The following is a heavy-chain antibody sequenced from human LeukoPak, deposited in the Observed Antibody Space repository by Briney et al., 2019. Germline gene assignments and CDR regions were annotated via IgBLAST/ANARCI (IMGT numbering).Heavy chain of an antibody. CDR2: IKEDGSEK. J-gene: IGHJ5*02. D-gene: IGHD3-10*01. CDR1: GFTFSSHW. CDR3: AFGSSP. Sequence: PGGSLRLSCAASGFTFSSHWMSWVRQAPGKGLEWVANIKEDGSEKYYVDSVKGRFTIFRDNAKNSLYLQMNSLRAEDTAVYYCAFGSSPWGQGSLVTVSS. V-gene: IGHV3-7*01.